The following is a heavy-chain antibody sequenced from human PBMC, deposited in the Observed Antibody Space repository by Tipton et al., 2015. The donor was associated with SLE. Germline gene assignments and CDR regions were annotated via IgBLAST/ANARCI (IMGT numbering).Heavy chain of an antibody. V-gene: IGHV4-59*01. CDR2: IYYSGST. J-gene: IGHJ3*02. CDR1: GGSISSYY. CDR3: ARESGSDAFDI. D-gene: IGHD5-12*01. Sequence: TLSLTCTVSGGSISSYYWSWIRQPPGKGLEWIGYIYYSGSTNYNPSLKSRVTISVDRSQNQFSLRLSSVSAADTAVYYCARESGSDAFDIWGQGTMVTVSS.